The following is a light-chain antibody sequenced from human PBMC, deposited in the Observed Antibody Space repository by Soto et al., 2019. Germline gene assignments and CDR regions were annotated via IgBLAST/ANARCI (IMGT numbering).Light chain of an antibody. J-gene: IGLJ1*01. CDR3: SSYTSSSTFV. CDR1: SSDVGAYNY. Sequence: QSVLTQPASVSGSPGQSITISCTGTSSDVGAYNYVSWYQHLPGKAPKLIIYEVSNRPSGLSNRFSGSKSGNTASLTISGLQAEDEADYYCSSYTSSSTFVFGTGTKLTVL. CDR2: EVS. V-gene: IGLV2-14*01.